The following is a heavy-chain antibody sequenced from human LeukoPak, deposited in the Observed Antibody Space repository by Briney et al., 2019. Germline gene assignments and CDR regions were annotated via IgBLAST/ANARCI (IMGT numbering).Heavy chain of an antibody. CDR1: GYTFTSYD. J-gene: IGHJ6*02. V-gene: IGHV1-8*01. CDR2: MNPNSGNT. CDR3: ASGYCSSTSCYYYYGMDV. D-gene: IGHD2-2*01. Sequence: GASVKVSCKASGYTFTSYDINWVRQATGQGLEWMGWMNPNSGNTGYAQKFQGRVTMTRNTSISTAYMELCSLRSEDTAVYYCASGYCSSTSCYYYYGMDVWGQGTTVTVSS.